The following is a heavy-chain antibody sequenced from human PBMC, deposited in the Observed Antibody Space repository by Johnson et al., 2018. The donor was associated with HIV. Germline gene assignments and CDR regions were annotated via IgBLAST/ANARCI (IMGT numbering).Heavy chain of an antibody. Sequence: QVQLVESGGGVVQPGGSLRLSCAASGFTFSSYGMHWVRHAPGKGLEWVAFIRYDGSNKYYADSVKGRFTISRDNSKNTLYLQMNSLRAEDTAVYYCAKDLYYYDSSGSVGAFDIWGQGTMVTVSS. CDR3: AKDLYYYDSSGSVGAFDI. CDR2: IRYDGSNK. D-gene: IGHD3-22*01. V-gene: IGHV3-30*02. J-gene: IGHJ3*02. CDR1: GFTFSSYG.